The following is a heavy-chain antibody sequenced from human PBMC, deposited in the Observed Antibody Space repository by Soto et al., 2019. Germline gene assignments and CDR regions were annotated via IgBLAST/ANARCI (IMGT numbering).Heavy chain of an antibody. D-gene: IGHD2-8*01. V-gene: IGHV1-8*02. Sequence: SVKVSCKTSGYTFTTYYINWVRQATGQGLEWMGWMNPNTGTTGYAQKFQDRSTLTRDTSISTAYMALSSLTSDDTAVYFFVRFGVAATYWGQGTQVTVSS. CDR3: VRFGVAATY. CDR1: GYTFTTYY. CDR2: MNPNTGTT. J-gene: IGHJ4*02.